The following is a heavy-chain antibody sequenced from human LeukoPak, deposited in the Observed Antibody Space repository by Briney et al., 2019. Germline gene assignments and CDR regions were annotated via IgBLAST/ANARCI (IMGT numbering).Heavy chain of an antibody. CDR1: GGSISSYY. V-gene: IGHV4-4*09. D-gene: IGHD6-19*01. J-gene: IGHJ5*02. Sequence: SETLSLTCTVSGGSISSYYWSWIRQPPGKGLEWIGYIYTSGSTNYNPSLKSRVTISVDTSKNQFSLKLSSVTAADAAVYYCAREIVIPGIAVADNINWFDPWGQGTLVTVSS. CDR3: AREIVIPGIAVADNINWFDP. CDR2: IYTSGST.